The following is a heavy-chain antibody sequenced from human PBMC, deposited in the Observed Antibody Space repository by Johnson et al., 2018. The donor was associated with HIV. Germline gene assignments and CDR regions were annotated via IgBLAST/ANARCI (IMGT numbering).Heavy chain of an antibody. J-gene: IGHJ3*02. CDR3: ARSSTVVTPHDI. V-gene: IGHV3-23*01. CDR1: GFTFSSYA. CDR2: ISGSGGST. D-gene: IGHD4-23*01. Sequence: VQLLESGGGLVQPGGSLRLSCAASGFTFSSYAMSWVRQAPGKGLEWVSAISGSGGSTYYADPVKGRFTIPRDNSKNTLYRQMNSLRAEATAVYYCARSSTVVTPHDIWGQGTMVTVSS.